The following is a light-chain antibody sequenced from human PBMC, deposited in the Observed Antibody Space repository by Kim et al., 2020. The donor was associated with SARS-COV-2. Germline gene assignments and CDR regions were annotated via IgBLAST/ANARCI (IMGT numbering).Light chain of an antibody. CDR3: KRCDNYPWT. Sequence: ASVGDRLTLSFRASQSIRTCLAWYQQKPETAPTRLISDAPSLETVVSPSFTGSGSVTEFTLTINSLQPDDFATYFCKRCDNYPWTFVQGTKVYIK. CDR1: QSIRTC. J-gene: IGKJ1*01. V-gene: IGKV1-5*01. CDR2: DAP.